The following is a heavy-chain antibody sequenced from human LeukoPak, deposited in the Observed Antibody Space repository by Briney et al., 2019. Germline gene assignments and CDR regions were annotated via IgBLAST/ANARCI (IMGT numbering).Heavy chain of an antibody. CDR1: GFTFSSYG. Sequence: GGSLRLSCAASGFTFSSYGMHWVRQAPGKGLEWVAVISYDGSNKYYADSVKGRFTISRDNSKNTLYLQMNSLRAEDTAVYYCARDFPLRYFDWFFIYWGQGTLVTVSS. J-gene: IGHJ4*02. CDR2: ISYDGSNK. D-gene: IGHD3-9*01. CDR3: ARDFPLRYFDWFFIY. V-gene: IGHV3-30*03.